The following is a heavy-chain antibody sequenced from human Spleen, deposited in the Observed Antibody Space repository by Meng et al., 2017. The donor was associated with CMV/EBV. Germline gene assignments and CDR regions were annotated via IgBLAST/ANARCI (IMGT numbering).Heavy chain of an antibody. CDR2: IWYDGSNK. J-gene: IGHJ6*02. CDR3: AKDRQYQLLPYYYYYGMEV. Sequence: GESLKISCAASGFTFSSYGMHWVRQAPGKGLEWVAVIWYDGSNKYYADSVKGRFTISRDNSKNTLYLQMNSLRAEDTAVYYCAKDRQYQLLPYYYYYGMEVWGQGTTVTVSS. V-gene: IGHV3-33*06. D-gene: IGHD2-2*01. CDR1: GFTFSSYG.